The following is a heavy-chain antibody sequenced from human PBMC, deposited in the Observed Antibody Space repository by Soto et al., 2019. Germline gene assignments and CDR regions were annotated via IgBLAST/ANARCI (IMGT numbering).Heavy chain of an antibody. D-gene: IGHD2-8*02. Sequence: EVQVLESGGGLVQPGGSLRLSCVGSGFTFSSHVMTWVRQAPGKGLEWVSSISANGGSTYYAESVMGRFTISRDNSRNTLSLQMRSLRAEDTAVYYCAKGRDSTYWEGYWGQGTLVTVSS. CDR3: AKGRDSTYWEGY. J-gene: IGHJ4*02. CDR1: GFTFSSHV. CDR2: ISANGGST. V-gene: IGHV3-23*01.